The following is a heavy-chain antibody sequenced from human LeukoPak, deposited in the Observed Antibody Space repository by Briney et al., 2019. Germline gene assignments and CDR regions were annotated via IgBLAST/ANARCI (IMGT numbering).Heavy chain of an antibody. CDR2: ISDFGAYT. CDR3: ARIAAAGLLHFDY. Sequence: GGSLRLSCAASGFTFSNYAMSWVRQAPGKGLEWVSDISDFGAYTNYVGSVKGRFTISRDNSKNTLYLQMNSLRAEDTAVYYCARIAAAGLLHFDYWGQGTLVTVSS. J-gene: IGHJ4*02. V-gene: IGHV3-23*01. D-gene: IGHD6-13*01. CDR1: GFTFSNYA.